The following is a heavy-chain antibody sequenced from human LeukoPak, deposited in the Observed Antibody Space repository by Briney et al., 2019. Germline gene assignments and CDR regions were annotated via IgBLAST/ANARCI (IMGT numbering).Heavy chain of an antibody. D-gene: IGHD4-17*01. J-gene: IGHJ2*01. CDR3: AKEGAWGGLTVTTRAGWYFDL. CDR2: ISSSSSTI. CDR1: GFTFSSYS. Sequence: GGSLRLSCAASGFTFSSYSMNWVRQAPGKGLEWVSYISSSSSTIYYADSVKGRFTISRDNAKNSLYLQMNSLRAEDTAVYYCAKEGAWGGLTVTTRAGWYFDLWGRGTLVTVSS. V-gene: IGHV3-48*01.